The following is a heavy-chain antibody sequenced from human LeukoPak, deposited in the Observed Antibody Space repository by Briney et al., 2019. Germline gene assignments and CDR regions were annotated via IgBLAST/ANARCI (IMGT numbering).Heavy chain of an antibody. CDR2: INANSSDT. Sequence: ASVKVSCKASGYTFTGYYMHWVRQAPGQGLEWMGWINANSSDTKYAQKFQGRVTMTRDTSISTAYMELSRLRSDDTAMYYCAREISGYSDYWGQETLVTVSS. CDR1: GYTFTGYY. J-gene: IGHJ4*02. CDR3: AREISGYSDY. D-gene: IGHD3-22*01. V-gene: IGHV1-2*02.